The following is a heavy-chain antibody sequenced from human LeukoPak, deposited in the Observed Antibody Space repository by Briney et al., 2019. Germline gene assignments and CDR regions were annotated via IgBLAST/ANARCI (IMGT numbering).Heavy chain of an antibody. V-gene: IGHV4-38-2*02. Sequence: SETLSLTCTVSGYSISSGHYWGWIRQPPGKGLEWIGYIYYTGTTNYNPSLKSRVTISVDTSKNQFSLKLTSVTAADTAVYYCASTHLYSSSWCVAQIDYWGQGTLVTVSS. D-gene: IGHD6-13*01. CDR1: GYSISSGHY. J-gene: IGHJ4*02. CDR2: IYYTGTT. CDR3: ASTHLYSSSWCVAQIDY.